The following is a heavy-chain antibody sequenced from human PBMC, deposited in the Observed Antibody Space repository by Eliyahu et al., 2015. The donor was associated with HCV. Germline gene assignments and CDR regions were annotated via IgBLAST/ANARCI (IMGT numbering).Heavy chain of an antibody. D-gene: IGHD3-9*01. Sequence: QVQLVQSGAEVKKPGASVKVSCKASGYTFTDFHLPWIRQAPGQGLEWIGWINLKSGGTHFAEKFQGRGTMTRDTSITTAYMELSTLKPDDTAVYFCAKDRAYFDFLTGSNYYYGMDVWGQGTTVTVSS. CDR1: GYTFTDFH. CDR2: INLKSGGT. CDR3: AKDRAYFDFLTGSNYYYGMDV. V-gene: IGHV1-2*02. J-gene: IGHJ6*02.